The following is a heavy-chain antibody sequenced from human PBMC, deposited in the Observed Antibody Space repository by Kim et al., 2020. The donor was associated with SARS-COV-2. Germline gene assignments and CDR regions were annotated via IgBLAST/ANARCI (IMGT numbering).Heavy chain of an antibody. CDR3: AKKMATAPRVPSVY. V-gene: IGHV3-23*01. CDR2: ISGSGGST. Sequence: GGSLRLSCAASGFTFNSYAMSWVRQAPGKGLEWVAAISGSGGSTYYADSVKGRFTISRDNSKNTLYLQMNSLRAEDTAVYYCAKKMATAPRVPSVYWGQGNLVSVS. CDR1: GFTFNSYA. D-gene: IGHD5-12*01. J-gene: IGHJ4*02.